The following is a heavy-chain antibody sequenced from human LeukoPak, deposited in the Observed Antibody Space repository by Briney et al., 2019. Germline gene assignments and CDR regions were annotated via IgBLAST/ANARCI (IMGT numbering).Heavy chain of an antibody. Sequence: GGSLRLSCAASGFTFSSYGMHWVRQAPGKGLEWVAVIWYDGSNKYYADSVKGRFTISRDNSKNTLYLQMNSLRAEDTAVYYCARGSDLYYYGSGSPKYHYYYYGMDVWGQGTTVTVSS. CDR1: GFTFSSYG. CDR3: ARGSDLYYYGSGSPKYHYYYYGMDV. CDR2: IWYDGSNK. D-gene: IGHD3-10*01. J-gene: IGHJ6*02. V-gene: IGHV3-33*01.